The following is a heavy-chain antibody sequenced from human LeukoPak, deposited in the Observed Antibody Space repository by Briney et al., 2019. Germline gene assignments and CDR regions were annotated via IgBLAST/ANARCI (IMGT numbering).Heavy chain of an antibody. Sequence: GGSLRLSCAASGFTFSSYAMSWVRQAPGKGLEWVSAISGSGGSTYYADSVKGRFTISRDNSKNTLYLQMNSLRAEDTAVYYCAKDSGYNWNYQPRKRSRCYFDYWGQGTLVTVSS. J-gene: IGHJ4*02. V-gene: IGHV3-23*01. CDR3: AKDSGYNWNYQPRKRSRCYFDY. D-gene: IGHD1-7*01. CDR1: GFTFSSYA. CDR2: ISGSGGST.